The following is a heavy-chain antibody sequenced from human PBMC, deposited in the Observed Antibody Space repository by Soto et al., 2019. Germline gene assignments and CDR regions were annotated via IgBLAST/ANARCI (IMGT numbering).Heavy chain of an antibody. Sequence: SETLSLTCTVSGGSIRSSYYWGWIRQPPGKGLEWIGSMYYSGSTYYNPSLKSRVTISVDTSKNQVSLKLSSVTAADTAVYYCARQLWFGELLWYFDLWGRGTLVT. CDR2: MYYSGST. V-gene: IGHV4-39*01. CDR1: GGSIRSSYY. CDR3: ARQLWFGELLWYFDL. J-gene: IGHJ2*01. D-gene: IGHD3-10*01.